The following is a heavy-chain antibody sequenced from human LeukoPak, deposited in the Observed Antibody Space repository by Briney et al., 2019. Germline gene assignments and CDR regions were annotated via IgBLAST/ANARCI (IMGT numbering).Heavy chain of an antibody. Sequence: SETLSLTCTVSGGSISSSSYYWGWIRQPPGKGLEWIGSIYYSGSTYYNPSLKSRVTISVHTSKNQFSLKLSSVTAADTAVYYCASPGVQYCSSTSCYYFDYWGQGTLVTVSS. V-gene: IGHV4-39*01. CDR1: GGSISSSSYY. D-gene: IGHD2-2*01. CDR3: ASPGVQYCSSTSCYYFDY. CDR2: IYYSGST. J-gene: IGHJ4*02.